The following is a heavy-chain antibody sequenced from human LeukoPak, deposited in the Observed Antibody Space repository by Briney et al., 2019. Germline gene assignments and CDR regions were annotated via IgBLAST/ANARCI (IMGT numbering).Heavy chain of an antibody. J-gene: IGHJ4*02. D-gene: IGHD3-10*01. CDR1: GFTFTTYW. CDR3: ARVAKYYYGSETYYFFEH. CDR2: INQDGSEK. Sequence: GGSLRLSCAASGFTFTTYWMTWVRQAPGKGLEWVANINQDGSEKYFVDSVKGQFTISRDNAKNSLYLQMNSLRVEDTAVYYCARVAKYYYGSETYYFFEHWGQGTPVTASS. V-gene: IGHV3-7*01.